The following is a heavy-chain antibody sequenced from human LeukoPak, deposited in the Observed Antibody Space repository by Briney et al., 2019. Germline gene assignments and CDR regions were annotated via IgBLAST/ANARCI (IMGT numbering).Heavy chain of an antibody. CDR2: IFYSGST. Sequence: SETLSLTCTVSGGSISPYYWSWIRQPPGKGLEWIGYIFYSGSTNYNPSLKSRVTISVDTSKNQFSLKLSSVTAADTAVYYCAREVRGWNYYSDYWGQGTLVTVSS. CDR1: GGSISPYY. J-gene: IGHJ4*02. CDR3: AREVRGWNYYSDY. V-gene: IGHV4-59*01. D-gene: IGHD1-1*01.